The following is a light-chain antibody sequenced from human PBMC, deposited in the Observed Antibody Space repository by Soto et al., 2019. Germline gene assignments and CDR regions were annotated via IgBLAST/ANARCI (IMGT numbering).Light chain of an antibody. CDR3: SSYTSSSTSYV. Sequence: QSVLTQAASVSGSPGQSIAISCTGTSSDVGGYNYVSWYQQHPGKAPKLIIYEVSDRPSGVSNRFSGSKSGNTASLTISGLQAEDEADYYCSSYTSSSTSYVFGTGTKLIVL. V-gene: IGLV2-14*01. CDR1: SSDVGGYNY. CDR2: EVS. J-gene: IGLJ1*01.